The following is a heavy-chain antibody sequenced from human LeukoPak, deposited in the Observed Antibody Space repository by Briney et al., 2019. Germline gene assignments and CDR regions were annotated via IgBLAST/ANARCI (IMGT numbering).Heavy chain of an antibody. CDR3: ARSDRDFWYFDL. D-gene: IGHD2/OR15-2a*01. CDR1: GGSISTYY. Sequence: SETLSLTCTVSGGSISTYYWSWIRQPPGKGLEWIGYVYYSGTTNYKYKSSLKSRVTISVDTSKNQFSLRLSSVTAADTAVYYCARSDRDFWYFDLWGRGTLVTVSS. V-gene: IGHV4-59*01. J-gene: IGHJ2*01. CDR2: VYYSGTT.